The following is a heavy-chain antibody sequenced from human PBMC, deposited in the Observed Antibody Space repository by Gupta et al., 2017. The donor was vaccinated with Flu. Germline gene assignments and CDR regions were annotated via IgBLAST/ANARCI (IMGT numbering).Heavy chain of an antibody. J-gene: IGHJ4*02. CDR3: ARESSGDCFDY. V-gene: IGHV3-48*03. CDR2: ISSSGSTI. CDR1: GFTFSSYE. Sequence: EVQLVESGGGLVQPGGSLRLSCAASGFTFSSYEMNWVRQAPGKGLEWVSYISSSGSTIYYADPVKGRFTISRDNAKNSLYLQMNSLRAEDTAVYYCARESSGDCFDYWGQGTLVTVSS.